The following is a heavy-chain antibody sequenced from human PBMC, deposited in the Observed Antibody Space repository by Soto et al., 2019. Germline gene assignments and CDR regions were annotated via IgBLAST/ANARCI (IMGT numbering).Heavy chain of an antibody. CDR3: AKDVSDWNPLLNGMDV. CDR2: ISGSGGST. V-gene: IGHV3-23*01. CDR1: GFTFSSYA. Sequence: PGGSLRLSCAASGFTFSSYAMSWVRQAPGKGLEWVSAISGSGGSTYYADSVKGRFTISGDNSKNTLYLQMNSLRAEDTAVYYCAKDVSDWNPLLNGMDVWGQGTTVTVSS. D-gene: IGHD1-1*01. J-gene: IGHJ6*02.